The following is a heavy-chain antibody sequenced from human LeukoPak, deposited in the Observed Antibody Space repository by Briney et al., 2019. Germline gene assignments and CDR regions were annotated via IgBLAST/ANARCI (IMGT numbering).Heavy chain of an antibody. CDR2: LRFDGSNK. Sequence: PGGSLKLSCAASGFSFSNHGMHWVRQAPGKGLEWVAFLRFDGSNKYYADSVKGRFTISRDNSKNTLYLQMNSLRAEDTALYYCAKDMGHIVVVTAQAPFDYWGQGTLVTVSS. CDR3: AKDMGHIVVVTAQAPFDY. D-gene: IGHD2-21*02. J-gene: IGHJ4*02. V-gene: IGHV3-30*02. CDR1: GFSFSNHG.